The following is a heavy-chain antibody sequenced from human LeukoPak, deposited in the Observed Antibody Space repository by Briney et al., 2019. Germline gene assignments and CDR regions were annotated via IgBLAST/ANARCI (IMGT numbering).Heavy chain of an antibody. J-gene: IGHJ6*03. CDR3: ARDYYYDSSGYYYYYYYMDV. Sequence: GASVKVSCKASGYTFTSYGISWVRQAPGQGLEWMGGIIPIFGTANYAQKFQGRVTITADESTSTAYMELSSLRSEDTAVYYCARDYYYDSSGYYYYYYYMDVWGKGTTVTISS. V-gene: IGHV1-69*13. CDR2: IIPIFGTA. D-gene: IGHD3-22*01. CDR1: GYTFTSYG.